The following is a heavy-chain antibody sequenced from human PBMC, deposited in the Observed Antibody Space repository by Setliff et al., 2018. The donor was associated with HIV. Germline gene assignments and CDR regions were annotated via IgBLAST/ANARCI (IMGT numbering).Heavy chain of an antibody. CDR1: GGSFSGFY. Sequence: PSETLSLTCAVYGGSFSGFYWTFIRQSPGKGLEWIGEVTHSGTTTYDPSLKRRITISVDTSKNQFSLKLTSVTAADMGAYYCARGRKKTLAVSGTRYFDFWGQGTLVTVSS. D-gene: IGHD6-19*01. CDR2: VTHSGTT. CDR3: ARGRKKTLAVSGTRYFDF. J-gene: IGHJ4*02. V-gene: IGHV4-34*01.